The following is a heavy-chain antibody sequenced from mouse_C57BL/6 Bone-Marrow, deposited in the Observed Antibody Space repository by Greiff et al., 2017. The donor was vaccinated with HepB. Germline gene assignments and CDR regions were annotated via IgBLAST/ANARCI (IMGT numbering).Heavy chain of an antibody. V-gene: IGHV1-76*01. J-gene: IGHJ4*01. CDR2: IYPGSGNT. D-gene: IGHD2-2*01. CDR1: GYTFTDYY. CDR3: ARPPPYGYGAMDY. Sequence: QVHVKQSGAELVRPGASVKLSCKASGYTFTDYYINWVKQRPGQGLEWIARIYPGSGNTYYNEKFKGKATLTAEKSSSTAYMQLSSLTSEDSAVYFCARPPPYGYGAMDYWGQGTSVTVSS.